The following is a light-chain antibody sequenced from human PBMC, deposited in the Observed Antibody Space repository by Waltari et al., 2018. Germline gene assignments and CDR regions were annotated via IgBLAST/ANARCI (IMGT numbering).Light chain of an antibody. CDR2: DFS. J-gene: IGLJ2*01. CDR3: SSYTSSSTRVV. V-gene: IGLV2-14*03. CDR1: SSDVGGYNY. Sequence: QSALTQPASVSGSPGQSITISCTGTSSDVGGYNYVSWYQQHPGKAPKLILYDFSERPSGVSNRVTGSKSGNTASLTISWLQAEDETDYYCSSYTSSSTRVVFGGGTKLTVL.